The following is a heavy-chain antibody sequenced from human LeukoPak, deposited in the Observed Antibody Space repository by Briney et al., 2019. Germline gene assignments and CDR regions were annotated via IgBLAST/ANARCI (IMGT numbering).Heavy chain of an antibody. CDR2: INHSGST. J-gene: IGHJ4*02. Sequence: SETPSLTCAVYGGSFSGYYWSWIRQPPGKGLEWIGEINHSGSTNYNPSLKSRVTISVDTSKNQFSLKLSSVTAADTAVYYCARRSRFNWNYKTLDYWGQGTLVTVSS. CDR1: GGSFSGYY. CDR3: ARRSRFNWNYKTLDY. D-gene: IGHD1-7*01. V-gene: IGHV4-34*01.